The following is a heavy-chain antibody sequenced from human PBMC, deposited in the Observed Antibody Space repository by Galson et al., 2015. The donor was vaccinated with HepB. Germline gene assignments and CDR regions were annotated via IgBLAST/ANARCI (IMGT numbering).Heavy chain of an antibody. CDR2: IWYDGSNK. CDR3: ASAREGATSSFDY. D-gene: IGHD1-26*01. J-gene: IGHJ4*02. CDR1: GFTFSSYG. V-gene: IGHV3-33*01. Sequence: SLRLSCAASGFTFSSYGMHWVRQAPGKGLEWVAVIWYDGSNKYYADSVKGRFTISRDNSKNTLYLQMNSLRAEDTAVYYCASAREGATSSFDYWGQGTLVTVSS.